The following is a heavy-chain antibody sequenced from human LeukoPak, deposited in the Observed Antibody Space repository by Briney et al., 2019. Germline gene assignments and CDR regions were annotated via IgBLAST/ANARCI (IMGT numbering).Heavy chain of an antibody. CDR3: ARGALRVNDAFDI. J-gene: IGHJ3*02. Sequence: SETLSLTCTVSGGSISSYYWSWIRQHAGKGLEWIGRIYTSGSTNYNPPLKSRVTMSVDTSKNQFSLKLSSVTAADTAVYYCARGALRVNDAFDIWGQGTMVTVSS. V-gene: IGHV4-4*07. D-gene: IGHD4-17*01. CDR1: GGSISSYY. CDR2: IYTSGST.